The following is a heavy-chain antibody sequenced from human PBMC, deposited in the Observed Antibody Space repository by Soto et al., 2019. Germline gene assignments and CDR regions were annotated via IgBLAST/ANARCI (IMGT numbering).Heavy chain of an antibody. J-gene: IGHJ5*02. D-gene: IGHD5-18*01. CDR3: AKDSGYNYGYFRWFDP. Sequence: SETLSLTCAVSGGFISSGGYSWSWIRQPPGKGLEWIGYIYHSGSTYYNPSLKSRVTISVDRSKNQFSLKLSSVTAADTAVYYCAKDSGYNYGYFRWFDPWGQGTLVTVSS. V-gene: IGHV4-30-2*02. CDR1: GGFISSGGYS. CDR2: IYHSGST.